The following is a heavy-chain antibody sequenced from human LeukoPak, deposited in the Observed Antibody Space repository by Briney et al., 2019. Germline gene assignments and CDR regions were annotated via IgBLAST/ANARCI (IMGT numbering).Heavy chain of an antibody. CDR1: GGTFSSYA. J-gene: IGHJ6*02. D-gene: IGHD6-13*01. CDR3: ARRRIAAAGLYYYYGMDV. Sequence: SVKVSCKDSGGTFSSYAISRVRQAPGQGLEWMGGIIPIFGTANYAQKFQGRVTITADESTSTAYMELSSLRSEDTAVYYCARRRIAAAGLYYYYGMDVWGQGTTVTVSS. CDR2: IIPIFGTA. V-gene: IGHV1-69*01.